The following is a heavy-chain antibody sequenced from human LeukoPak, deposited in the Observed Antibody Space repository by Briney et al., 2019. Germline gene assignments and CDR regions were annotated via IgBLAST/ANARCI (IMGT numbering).Heavy chain of an antibody. D-gene: IGHD3-16*01. CDR2: ISWNSGSI. V-gene: IGHV3-9*01. CDR3: ARGGGLDV. Sequence: GRSLRLSCAASGFTFDDYAMHWVRQAPGKGLEWVSGISWNSGSIGYADSVKGRFTISRDNAKNSLYLQMSNLRAEDTAVYFCARGGGLDVWGQGATVTVSS. CDR1: GFTFDDYA. J-gene: IGHJ6*02.